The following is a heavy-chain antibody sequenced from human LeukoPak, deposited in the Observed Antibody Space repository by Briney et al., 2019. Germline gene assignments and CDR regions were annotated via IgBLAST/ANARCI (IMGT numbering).Heavy chain of an antibody. Sequence: ASETLSLTCAVYGGSFSGYYWSWIRQPPGKGLEWIGEINHSGSTNYNPSLKSRVTISVDTSKNQFSLKLSSVTAADTAVYYCARGYYYDTEDAFDIWGQGTMVTVSS. J-gene: IGHJ3*02. CDR3: ARGYYYDTEDAFDI. D-gene: IGHD3-22*01. CDR1: GGSFSGYY. V-gene: IGHV4-34*01. CDR2: INHSGST.